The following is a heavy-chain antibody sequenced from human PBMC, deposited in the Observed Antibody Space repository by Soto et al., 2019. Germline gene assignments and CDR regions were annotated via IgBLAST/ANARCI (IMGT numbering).Heavy chain of an antibody. CDR3: AIVYSSSSWFDP. J-gene: IGHJ5*02. V-gene: IGHV1-69*06. Sequence: SSVKVSCKASGGTFSSYAISWVRQAPGQGLEWMGGIIPIFGTANYAQKFQGRVTITADKSTSTAYMELSSLRSEDTAVYYCAIVYSSSSWFDPWGQGTLVTVSS. CDR1: GGTFSSYA. CDR2: IIPIFGTA. D-gene: IGHD6-6*01.